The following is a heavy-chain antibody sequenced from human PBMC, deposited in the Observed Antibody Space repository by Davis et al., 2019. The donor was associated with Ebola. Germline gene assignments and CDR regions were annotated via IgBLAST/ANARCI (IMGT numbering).Heavy chain of an antibody. D-gene: IGHD5-12*01. CDR1: GYTFTSYG. CDR2: INPNSGGT. Sequence: AASVKVSCKASGYTFTSYGISWVRQAPGQGLEWMGWINPNSGGTDYAQKFQGWVTMTRDTSISTAYMELSRLRSDDTAVYYCARDGAGWLRLDYYYYGMDVWGQGTTVTVSS. V-gene: IGHV1-2*04. J-gene: IGHJ6*02. CDR3: ARDGAGWLRLDYYYYGMDV.